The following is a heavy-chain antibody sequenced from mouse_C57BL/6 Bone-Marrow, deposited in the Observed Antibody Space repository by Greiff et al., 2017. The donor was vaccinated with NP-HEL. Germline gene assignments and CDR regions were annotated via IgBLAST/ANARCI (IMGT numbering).Heavy chain of an antibody. CDR3: AAYGSSPWFAY. CDR1: GFTFSDYY. V-gene: IGHV5-12*01. Sequence: EVMLVESGGGLVQPGGSLKLSCAASGFTFSDYYMYWVRQTPEKRLEWVAYISNGGGSTYYPDTVKGRFTISRDNAKNTLYLQMSRLKSEDTAMYYCAAYGSSPWFAYWGQGTLVTVSA. CDR2: ISNGGGST. J-gene: IGHJ3*01. D-gene: IGHD1-1*01.